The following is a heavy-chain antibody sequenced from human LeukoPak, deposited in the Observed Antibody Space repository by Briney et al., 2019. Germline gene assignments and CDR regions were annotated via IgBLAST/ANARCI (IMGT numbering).Heavy chain of an antibody. CDR2: INWSGSST. CDR3: ARWTVLRGVVIGAGGFSDY. Sequence: GGSLRLSCAASGFTFEDYGMAWVRQAPGKGLDWVSAINWSGSSTGYADSVKGRFTISRDNAKKSLYLQMNSLRAEDTSFYYCARWTVLRGVVIGAGGFSDYWGQGTLVTVSS. D-gene: IGHD3-10*01. CDR1: GFTFEDYG. V-gene: IGHV3-20*04. J-gene: IGHJ4*02.